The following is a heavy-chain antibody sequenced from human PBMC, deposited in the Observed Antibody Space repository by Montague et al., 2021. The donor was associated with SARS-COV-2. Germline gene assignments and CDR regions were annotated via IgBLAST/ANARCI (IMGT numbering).Heavy chain of an antibody. CDR2: IYYSGST. CDR3: ASPTYYYDSSGPDAFDI. J-gene: IGHJ3*02. Sequence: ETLSLVCTVSGGSISSSNYYWGWIRQPPGKGLEWIGSIYYSGSTYYNPSLKSRVTIFVDTSKNQFSLKLSSVTAADTAVYYCASPTYYYDSSGPDAFDIWGQGTMVTVSS. CDR1: GGSISSSNYY. D-gene: IGHD3-22*01. V-gene: IGHV4-39*01.